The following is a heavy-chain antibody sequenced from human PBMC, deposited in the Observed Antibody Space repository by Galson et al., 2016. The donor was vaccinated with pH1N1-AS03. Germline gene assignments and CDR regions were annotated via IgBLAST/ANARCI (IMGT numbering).Heavy chain of an antibody. CDR3: VAYGSGTQAYFDY. D-gene: IGHD3-10*01. CDR2: IDPSGGGT. Sequence: SVKVSCKASGYTFTRYYMHWVRQAPGQGLEWMGVIDPSGGGTTYAQKFHGRVTMTRDTSTTTAHMELSNLRSEDTAIYYCVAYGSGTQAYFDYWGQGTLVTVSS. J-gene: IGHJ4*02. CDR1: GYTFTRYY. V-gene: IGHV1-46*01.